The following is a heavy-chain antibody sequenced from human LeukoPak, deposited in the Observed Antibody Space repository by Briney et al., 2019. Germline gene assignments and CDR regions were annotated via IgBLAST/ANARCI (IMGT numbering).Heavy chain of an antibody. V-gene: IGHV1-2*04. J-gene: IGHJ6*04. D-gene: IGHD3-16*01. Sequence: ASVKVSCKASGGTFSSYTISWGRHAPGQGLVWMGWIYPNSGGTNYAQKFQGWVTMTRDTSISTAYVELSRLRSEDTAVYYCARGGLRYYGMDVWGKRTTVTVSS. CDR1: GGTFSSYT. CDR2: IYPNSGGT. CDR3: ARGGLRYYGMDV.